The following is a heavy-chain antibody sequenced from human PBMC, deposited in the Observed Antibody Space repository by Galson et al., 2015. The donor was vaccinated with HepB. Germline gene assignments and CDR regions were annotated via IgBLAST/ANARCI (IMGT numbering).Heavy chain of an antibody. J-gene: IGHJ6*02. CDR1: GYTFSEYG. Sequence: SVKVSCKASGYTFSEYGITWVRQAPGQGLEWMGWISGRDGNTNYAQKVQGRVTMTTDTSANTAYMELRGLRPDDTAVYYCARVEVGWYGSGSSSIFYVYYGMDVWGQGTTVTVSS. D-gene: IGHD3-10*01. V-gene: IGHV1-18*01. CDR3: ARVEVGWYGSGSSSIFYVYYGMDV. CDR2: ISGRDGNT.